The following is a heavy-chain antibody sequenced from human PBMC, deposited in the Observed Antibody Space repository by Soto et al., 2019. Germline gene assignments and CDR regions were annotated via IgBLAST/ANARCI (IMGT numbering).Heavy chain of an antibody. CDR3: ARGFYSGGGQDNRFDP. Sequence: SETLSLTCTVSGGSISSYYWSWIRQPPGKGLEWIGYIYYSGSTNYNPSLKSRVTISVDTSKNQFSLKLSSVTAADTAVYYCARGFYSGGGQDNRFDPWGQGTLVTVSS. CDR2: IYYSGST. J-gene: IGHJ5*02. V-gene: IGHV4-59*01. CDR1: GGSISSYY. D-gene: IGHD6-19*01.